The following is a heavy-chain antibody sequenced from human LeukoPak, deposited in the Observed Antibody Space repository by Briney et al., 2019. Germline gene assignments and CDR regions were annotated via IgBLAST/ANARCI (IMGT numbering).Heavy chain of an antibody. D-gene: IGHD2-15*01. CDR2: ISSSSSYI. V-gene: IGHV3-21*01. Sequence: PGGSLRLSCAASGLTFSSYSMNWVRQAPGKGLEWVSSISSSSSYIYYADSVKGRFTISRDNAKNSLYLQMNSLRAEDTAVYYCARDGLYCSGGSCLPALFDYWGQGTLVTVSS. CDR1: GLTFSSYS. CDR3: ARDGLYCSGGSCLPALFDY. J-gene: IGHJ4*02.